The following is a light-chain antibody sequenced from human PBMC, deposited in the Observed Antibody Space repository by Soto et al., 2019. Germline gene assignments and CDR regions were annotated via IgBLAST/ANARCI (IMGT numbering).Light chain of an antibody. CDR2: GAS. Sequence: ESVLTQSPGTLSLSPGERATLSCRASQSVSSNYLAWYQQKGGQAPRLLIYGASTRTTGIPDRFSGSGSGTDFTLTISSLQAEDVAVYYCQQYYSTPRTFGQGTKVDI. CDR3: QQYYSTPRT. J-gene: IGKJ1*01. V-gene: IGKV3-20*01. CDR1: QSVSSNY.